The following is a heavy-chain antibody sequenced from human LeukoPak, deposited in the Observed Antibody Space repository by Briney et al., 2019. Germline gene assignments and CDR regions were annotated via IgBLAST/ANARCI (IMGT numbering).Heavy chain of an antibody. D-gene: IGHD1-26*01. CDR2: INHSGST. V-gene: IGHV4-34*01. CDR3: ASHRYSGTYYDDY. J-gene: IGHJ4*02. CDR1: GGSFSGYY. Sequence: PSETLSLTCAVYGGSFSGYYWSWIRQPPGKGLEWIGEINHSGSTNCNPSLKSRVTISGDTSKNQFSLKLSSVTAADTAVYYCASHRYSGTYYDDYWGQGTLVTVSS.